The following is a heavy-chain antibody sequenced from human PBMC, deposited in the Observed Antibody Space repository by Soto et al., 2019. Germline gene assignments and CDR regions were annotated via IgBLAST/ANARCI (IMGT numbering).Heavy chain of an antibody. CDR3: ARNKLVRFSNYYMDV. D-gene: IGHD6-13*01. CDR1: GGSISSYY. CDR2: IYYSGST. J-gene: IGHJ6*03. V-gene: IGHV4-59*01. Sequence: QVQLQESGPGLVKPSETLSLTCTVSGGSISSYYWSWIRQPPGKGLEWIGYIYYSGSTNYNPSLKSRVTISVDTSKNQFSLKLSSVTAADTAVYYCARNKLVRFSNYYMDVWGKGTTVTVSS.